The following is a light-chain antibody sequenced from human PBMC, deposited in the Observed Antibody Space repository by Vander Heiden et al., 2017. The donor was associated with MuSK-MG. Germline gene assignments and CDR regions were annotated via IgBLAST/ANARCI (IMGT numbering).Light chain of an antibody. CDR3: NSRDSSGHHR. J-gene: IGLJ2*01. CDR2: GKN. CDR1: SLRSYS. V-gene: IGLV3-19*01. Sequence: SSELTPDPAVSVALFPTARITCQGDSLRSYSASWYQQKPGQAPVLVIFGKNNRPSGIPDRFSGSTSGTTASLTITGALAEDEADYYCNSRDSSGHHRFGGGTKMTVL.